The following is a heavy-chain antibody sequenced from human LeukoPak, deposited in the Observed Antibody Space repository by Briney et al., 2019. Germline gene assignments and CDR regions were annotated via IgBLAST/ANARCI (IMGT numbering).Heavy chain of an antibody. J-gene: IGHJ3*02. Sequence: PGGSLRLSCAASGFTFSRFAMSWVRQAPGKGLEWVSTISGSGGTTNYADSVKGRFTISRDNSKNTLYLQMNSLRAEDTAVYYCAKNQSGWGWSAFDIWGQGTMVTVSS. CDR1: GFTFSRFA. V-gene: IGHV3-23*01. CDR2: ISGSGGTT. D-gene: IGHD7-27*01. CDR3: AKNQSGWGWSAFDI.